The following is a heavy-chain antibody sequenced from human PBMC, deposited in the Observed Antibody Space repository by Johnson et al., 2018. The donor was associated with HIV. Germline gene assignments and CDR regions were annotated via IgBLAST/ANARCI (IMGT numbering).Heavy chain of an antibody. CDR2: IKTDGSEK. J-gene: IGHJ3*02. CDR3: AKGVRGSSCYDAFDI. CDR1: GFTFSSHW. V-gene: IGHV3-7*03. D-gene: IGHD6-6*01. Sequence: VQLVESGGGLVQPGGSLRLSCAVSGFTFSSHWMTWVRQAPGKGLEWVANIKTDGSEKYYVDSVKGRFSISRDNARNSVYLQMSSLRADDTAVYYCAKGVRGSSCYDAFDIWGQGTMVTVSS.